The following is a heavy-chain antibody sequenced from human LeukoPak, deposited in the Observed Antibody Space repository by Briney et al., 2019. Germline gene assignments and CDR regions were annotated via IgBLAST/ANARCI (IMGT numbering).Heavy chain of an antibody. D-gene: IGHD2-2*01. CDR3: ARGYSINCSSTSCNHYLNWFDP. V-gene: IGHV1-8*01. CDR1: GYTFSSHD. J-gene: IGHJ5*02. CDR2: MNPNSGNT. Sequence: ASVKVSCKASGYTFSSHDINWVRQATGQGLEWMGWMNPNSGNTGCAQKFQGRVTMTRNTPIGTAYMELSSLRSEDTAVYYCARGYSINCSSTSCNHYLNWFDPWGQGTLVTVSS.